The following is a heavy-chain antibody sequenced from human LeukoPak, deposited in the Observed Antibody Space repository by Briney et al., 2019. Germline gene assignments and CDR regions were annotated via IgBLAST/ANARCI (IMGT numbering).Heavy chain of an antibody. V-gene: IGHV4-39*01. J-gene: IGHJ4*02. D-gene: IGHD5-18*01. Sequence: SETLSLTCTVSGGSISSSSYYWGWIRQPPGKGLEWIGTIYYSGSTYYNPSLKSRVTISVYTSKNQFSLKLSSVTAADTAVYYCARSPTKRVTEDYWGQGILVTVSS. CDR2: IYYSGST. CDR1: GGSISSSSYY. CDR3: ARSPTKRVTEDY.